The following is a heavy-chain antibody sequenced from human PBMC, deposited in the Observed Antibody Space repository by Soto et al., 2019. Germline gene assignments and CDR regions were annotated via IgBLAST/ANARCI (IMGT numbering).Heavy chain of an antibody. CDR1: GFTFSSYA. CDR3: AKRGNRGVGFDY. J-gene: IGHJ4*02. CDR2: ISGSGGST. V-gene: IGHV3-23*01. D-gene: IGHD1-26*01. Sequence: EVQLLESGGGLVQPGGSLRLSCAASGFTFSSYAMSWVRQAPGKGLEWVSAISGSGGSTYYADSVKGRFTISRDNSKNTLYLQMNSLRAEDTDVYYCAKRGNRGVGFDYWGQGTLVTVSS.